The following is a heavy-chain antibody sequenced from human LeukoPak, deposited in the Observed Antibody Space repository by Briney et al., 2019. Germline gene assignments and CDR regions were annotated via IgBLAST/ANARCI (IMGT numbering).Heavy chain of an antibody. CDR2: IYSGGST. CDR3: ARDRGYYDSSGYIPLGAFDI. CDR1: GFTVSSNY. J-gene: IGHJ3*02. D-gene: IGHD3-22*01. V-gene: IGHV3-53*01. Sequence: GGSLRLSCAASGFTVSSNYMSWVRQAPGKGLEWVSVIYSGGSTYYADSVKGRFTISRDNSKNTLYLQMNSLRAEDTAVYYCARDRGYYDSSGYIPLGAFDIWGQGTMVTVSS.